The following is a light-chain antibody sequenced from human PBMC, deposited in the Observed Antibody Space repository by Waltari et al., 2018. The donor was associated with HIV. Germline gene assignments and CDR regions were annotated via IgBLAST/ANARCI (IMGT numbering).Light chain of an antibody. Sequence: QSALTQPPSASGSPGQSVTISCTGTSSDVGGYHYVSWYQQHPGKAPKLMIYEVTKRASGVPDRFSGSKAGNTASLTGSGLQAEDEADYYCSSYAGSSNLRVFGGGTKLTVL. CDR2: EVT. CDR1: SSDVGGYHY. J-gene: IGLJ2*01. V-gene: IGLV2-8*01. CDR3: SSYAGSSNLRV.